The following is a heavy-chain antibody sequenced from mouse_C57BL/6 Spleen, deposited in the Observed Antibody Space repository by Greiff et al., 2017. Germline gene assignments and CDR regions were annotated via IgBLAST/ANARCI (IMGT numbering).Heavy chain of an antibody. D-gene: IGHD2-1*01. CDR1: GYAFSSYW. CDR3: ARSPNYVYWYFDV. CDR2: IYPGDGDT. J-gene: IGHJ1*03. Sequence: VQLQQSGAELVKPGASVKISCKASGYAFSSYWMNWVKQRPGKGLEWIGQIYPGDGDTKYNVKFKGKATLTADKSSSTAYMQHNSLTSEDSAVYFCARSPNYVYWYFDVWDTGTTVTVSS. V-gene: IGHV1-80*01.